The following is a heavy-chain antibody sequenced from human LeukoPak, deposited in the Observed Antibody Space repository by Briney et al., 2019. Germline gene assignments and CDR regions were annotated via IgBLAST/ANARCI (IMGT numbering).Heavy chain of an antibody. CDR3: ARHIGGGVEDMDV. V-gene: IGHV4-59*08. J-gene: IGHJ6*03. CDR1: GGSIGTYY. Sequence: PSETLSLTCTVSGGSIGTYYWSWIRQSPGKGLEWIGYVYVTGTRYNPYLQSRVTISVDRSRNQFFLKMSSVTAADTAVYYCARHIGGGVEDMDVWGKGTKVIVSS. D-gene: IGHD3-10*01. CDR2: VYVTGT.